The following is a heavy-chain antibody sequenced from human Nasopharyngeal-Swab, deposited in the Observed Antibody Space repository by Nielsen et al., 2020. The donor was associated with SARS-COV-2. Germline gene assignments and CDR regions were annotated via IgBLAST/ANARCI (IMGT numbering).Heavy chain of an antibody. V-gene: IGHV3-30-3*01. CDR3: ARDQGSSWYTYYYYYGMDV. D-gene: IGHD6-13*01. Sequence: SLKISCAASGFTFSSYAMHWVRQAPGKGLEWVAVISYDGSKKYYADSVKGRFTISRDKTKNTLYLQMNSLRAEDTAVYYCARDQGSSWYTYYYYYGMDVWGQGTTVTVSS. J-gene: IGHJ6*02. CDR1: GFTFSSYA. CDR2: ISYDGSKK.